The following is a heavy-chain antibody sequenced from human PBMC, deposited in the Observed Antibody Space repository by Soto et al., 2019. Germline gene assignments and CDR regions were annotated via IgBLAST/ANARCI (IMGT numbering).Heavy chain of an antibody. CDR2: ISWDGGRI. V-gene: IGHV3-9*01. Sequence: PGGSLRLSCVASGFNFADYAMHWVRQAPGEGPEWVSGISWDGGRIGYADSVKGRFTISRDNAKKSLFLQMNSLRPEDSALYYCAKVVLQATQPRYSFYGMDVWGQGTTVTVSS. D-gene: IGHD1-26*01. J-gene: IGHJ6*02. CDR3: AKVVLQATQPRYSFYGMDV. CDR1: GFNFADYA.